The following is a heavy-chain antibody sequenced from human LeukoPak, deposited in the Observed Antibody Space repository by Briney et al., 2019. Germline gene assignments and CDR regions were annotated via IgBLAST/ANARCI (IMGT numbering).Heavy chain of an antibody. Sequence: GGSLRLSCAASGFIFSAHEMNWVRQAPGRGLEWVSSISRDSSHIYYADSVKGRFTISRDNSKNTLYLEMNSLRAEDTAVHYCARDLLGGIREEGYWGQGTLVTVS. CDR1: GFIFSAHE. CDR3: ARDLLGGIREEGY. CDR2: ISRDSSHI. D-gene: IGHD1-26*01. V-gene: IGHV3-21*01. J-gene: IGHJ4*02.